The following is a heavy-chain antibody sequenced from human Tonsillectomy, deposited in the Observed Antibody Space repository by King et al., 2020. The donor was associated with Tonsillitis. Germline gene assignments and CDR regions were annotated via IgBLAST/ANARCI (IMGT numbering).Heavy chain of an antibody. Sequence: VQLVGSGGGLVKPGGSLRLSCAASGFTFSSYSMNWVRQAPGKGLEWVSSISSSSSYIYYADSVKGRFTISRDNAKNSLYLQMNSLRAEDTAVYYCARDCSSTSCYNYWGQGTLVTVSS. J-gene: IGHJ4*02. CDR1: GFTFSSYS. V-gene: IGHV3-21*01. CDR3: ARDCSSTSCYNY. CDR2: ISSSSSYI. D-gene: IGHD2-2*01.